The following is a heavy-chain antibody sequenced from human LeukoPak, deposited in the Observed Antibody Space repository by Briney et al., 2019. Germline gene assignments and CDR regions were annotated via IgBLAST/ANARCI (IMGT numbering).Heavy chain of an antibody. CDR1: GYTFTSYY. Sequence: GASVKVSCKASGYTFTSYYIDWVRQAPEQGLEWMGVINPSGGSTRYAQKFQGRVTMTGDTSTRTVYMELSSLTSADTAVYYCARGTTDDYWGQGTPVTVSS. CDR2: INPSGGST. D-gene: IGHD1-1*01. V-gene: IGHV1-46*01. CDR3: ARGTTDDY. J-gene: IGHJ4*02.